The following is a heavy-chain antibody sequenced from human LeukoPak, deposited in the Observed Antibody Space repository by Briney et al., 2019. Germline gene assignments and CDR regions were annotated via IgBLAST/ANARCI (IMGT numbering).Heavy chain of an antibody. Sequence: SETLSLTCTVSGGSISSYYWNWIRQPPGKGLEWIGYIYNSGNTIYNPSLKSRVTISIDTSRNQFSLRLSSVTAADTAVYYCARDHCSGGSCYPGWFDPWGQGTLVTVSS. CDR3: ARDHCSGGSCYPGWFDP. CDR1: GGSISSYY. V-gene: IGHV4-59*01. J-gene: IGHJ5*02. D-gene: IGHD2-15*01. CDR2: IYNSGNT.